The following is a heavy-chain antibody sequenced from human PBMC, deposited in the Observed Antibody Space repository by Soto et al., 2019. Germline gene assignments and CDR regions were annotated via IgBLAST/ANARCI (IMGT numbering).Heavy chain of an antibody. J-gene: IGHJ4*02. CDR1: GFSFSTFE. Sequence: EVHLVESGGALVQPGGSLRLSCAASGFSFSTFEMNWVRQAPGKGLGWVAYINSGSDTIHYADSVRGRFTVSRDNAKNSLFLQMNSLRVEDTALYYCARDRAAGGYWGQGTLVTVSS. CDR2: INSGSDTI. V-gene: IGHV3-48*03. CDR3: ARDRAAGGY. D-gene: IGHD6-13*01.